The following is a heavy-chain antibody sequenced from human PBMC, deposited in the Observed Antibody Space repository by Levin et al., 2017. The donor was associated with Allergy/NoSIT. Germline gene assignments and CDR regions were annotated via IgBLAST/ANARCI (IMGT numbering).Heavy chain of an antibody. CDR1: GYMCRTYE. CDR2: ISTSGTII. D-gene: IGHD3-10*01. J-gene: IGHJ4*02. Sequence: GGSLRLSXXXXGYMCRTYEMTWVRQAPGKGLEWVSYISTSGTIIHYADSVKGRFTISRDNAKNSLYLQMNSLRAEDAGVYYCAREAGGWWFDCWGQGTPVTVSS. V-gene: IGHV3-48*03. CDR3: AREAGGWWFDC.